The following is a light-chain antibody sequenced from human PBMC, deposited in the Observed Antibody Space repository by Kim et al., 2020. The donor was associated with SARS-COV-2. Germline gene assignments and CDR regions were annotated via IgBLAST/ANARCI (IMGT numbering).Light chain of an antibody. J-gene: IGLJ1*01. CDR3: QAWDSSTEV. Sequence: VSPGPTASITCSGDKFCDHYACWYQQQPAQSPVLVIYLDSKRPSGIPERFSGSNSGNTATLTISGTQAMDEADYYCQAWDSSTEVFGTGTKVTVL. CDR2: LDS. CDR1: KFCDHY. V-gene: IGLV3-1*01.